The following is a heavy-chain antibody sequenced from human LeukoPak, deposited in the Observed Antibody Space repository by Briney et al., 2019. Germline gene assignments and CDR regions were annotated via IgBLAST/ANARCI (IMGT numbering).Heavy chain of an antibody. CDR1: GFAFSNAW. Sequence: GESLTLSCAASGFAFSNAWMTWVRQAPGKGLEWVGRVKSKSGGGTTDYAAPVKGRFAISRDDSKTTFYLQMNSLKTEVTAVYYCTAVVAVLRRVVGDSWGQGSLVTVSS. J-gene: IGHJ4*02. CDR2: VKSKSGGGTT. V-gene: IGHV3-15*01. D-gene: IGHD3-10*01. CDR3: TAVVAVLRRVVGDS.